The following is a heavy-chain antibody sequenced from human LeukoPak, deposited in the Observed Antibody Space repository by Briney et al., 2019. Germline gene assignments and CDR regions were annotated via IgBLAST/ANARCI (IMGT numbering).Heavy chain of an antibody. D-gene: IGHD2-15*01. V-gene: IGHV3-9*01. CDR1: GIIFDNYA. CDR2: CSWCSGCI. J-gene: IGHJ4*02. CDR3: AKYIERAARGYFDY. Sequence: PGGLLRLSCAASGIIFDNYAMHWFGQAPGKGLEGVACCSWCSGCIVYAESVKGRFTITRDNAKKSLYLQMNSLSDEDTALYYCAKYIERAARGYFDYWGQGTLVTVSS.